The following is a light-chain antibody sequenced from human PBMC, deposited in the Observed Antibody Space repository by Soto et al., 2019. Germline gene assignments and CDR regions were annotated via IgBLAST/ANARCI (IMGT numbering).Light chain of an antibody. Sequence: ETVLTQSPATVSLSPGDRATLPCRASQSVSSSKLAWYQQKPGQAPRLLIYAASSRATGIPDRFSGSGSGTDFTLTINRLEPEDFAVYYCQQYNNWPQTFGQGTKVDIK. CDR3: QQYNNWPQT. CDR2: AAS. J-gene: IGKJ1*01. V-gene: IGKV3D-20*02. CDR1: QSVSSSK.